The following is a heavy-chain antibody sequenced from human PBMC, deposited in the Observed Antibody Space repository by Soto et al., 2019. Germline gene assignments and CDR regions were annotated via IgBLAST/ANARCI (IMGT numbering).Heavy chain of an antibody. Sequence: SVKVSCKXSGGTFSSYAISWVRQAPGQGLEWMGGIIPIFGTANYAQKFQGRVTITADKSTSTAYMELSSLRSEDTAVYYCARAGSFFSPHYYYYGMDVWGQGTTVTVSS. CDR1: GGTFSSYA. CDR2: IIPIFGTA. J-gene: IGHJ6*02. CDR3: ARAGSFFSPHYYYYGMDV. D-gene: IGHD3-10*01. V-gene: IGHV1-69*06.